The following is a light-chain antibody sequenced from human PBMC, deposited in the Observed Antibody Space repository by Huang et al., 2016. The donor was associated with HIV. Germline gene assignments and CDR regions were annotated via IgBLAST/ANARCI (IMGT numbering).Light chain of an antibody. CDR1: QNISNN. J-gene: IGKJ4*01. CDR2: GAS. Sequence: EILMTPSPATLSVSPGERATLSCRASQNISNNLAWYQQRPGKAPRLLIYGASTRATGIPVRFSGGGSGTEFTLTITTLQSEDFAGYYCQHYKSGPPLTFGGGTKVESK. V-gene: IGKV3-15*01. CDR3: QHYKSGPPLT.